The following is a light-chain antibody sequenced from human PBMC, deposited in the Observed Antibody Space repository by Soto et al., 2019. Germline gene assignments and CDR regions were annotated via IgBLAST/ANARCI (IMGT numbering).Light chain of an antibody. CDR1: QSISRY. J-gene: IGKJ4*01. CDR3: QQSYSTPRT. Sequence: DIQMTQSPSSLAASVGDRVTITCRASQSISRYLNWYQQKPGQAPKLLIYAASSLQGGVPSRISGSGSGSAFSLTISSLPPEDFATYYCQQSYSTPRTFGGWTKVEIK. CDR2: AAS. V-gene: IGKV1-39*01.